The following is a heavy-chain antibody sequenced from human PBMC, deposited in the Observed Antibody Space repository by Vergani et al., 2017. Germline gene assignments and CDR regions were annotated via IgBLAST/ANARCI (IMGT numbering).Heavy chain of an antibody. J-gene: IGHJ4*02. Sequence: QVQLVESGGGVVQPGRSLRLSCAASGFTFSSYGMHWVRQAPGKGLEWVAVIWYDGSNKYYADSVKSRFTISRDNSKNTLYLQMNSLRAEDTAVYYCARGSDYGGNSYFDYWGQGTLVTVSS. V-gene: IGHV3-33*01. D-gene: IGHD4-23*01. CDR1: GFTFSSYG. CDR2: IWYDGSNK. CDR3: ARGSDYGGNSYFDY.